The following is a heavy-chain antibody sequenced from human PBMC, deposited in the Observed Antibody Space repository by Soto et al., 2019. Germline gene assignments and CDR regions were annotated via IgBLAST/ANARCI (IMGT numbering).Heavy chain of an antibody. Sequence: QVQLVESGGGVVQPGRSLRLSCAASGFTFSNYGMHWVRQAPGMGLDWVALIWYDGSKKYYADSVMSRFTISRDDSKNTLYLEMCSLRGDDTAVYYCARATASTDSRFGYYYYYGMDVWGQGTTVTVSS. CDR2: IWYDGSKK. V-gene: IGHV3-33*01. D-gene: IGHD3-10*01. J-gene: IGHJ6*02. CDR3: ARATASTDSRFGYYYYYGMDV. CDR1: GFTFSNYG.